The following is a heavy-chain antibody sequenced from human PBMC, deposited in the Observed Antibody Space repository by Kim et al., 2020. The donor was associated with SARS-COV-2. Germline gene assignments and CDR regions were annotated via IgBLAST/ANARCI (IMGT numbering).Heavy chain of an antibody. CDR1: GGSISSSNW. CDR2: IYHSGST. J-gene: IGHJ5*02. D-gene: IGHD2-21*01. V-gene: IGHV4-4*02. CDR3: AIIRGVVADKGGLDP. Sequence: SETLSLTCAVSGGSISSSNWWSWVRQPPGKGLEWIGEIYHSGSTNYNPSLKSRVTISVDKSKNQFSLKLSSVTAAYTAVYYCAIIRGVVADKGGLDPWGQGTLVTVSS.